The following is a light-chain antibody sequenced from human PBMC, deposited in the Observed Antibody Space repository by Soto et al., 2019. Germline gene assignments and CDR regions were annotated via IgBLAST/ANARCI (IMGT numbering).Light chain of an antibody. CDR2: ATS. J-gene: IGKJ1*01. CDR1: QSVSSN. CDR3: QQSNNWPPWT. V-gene: IGKV3-15*01. Sequence: EIVMTQSPATLSVSPGERATLSCRASQSVSSNLAWYQQKPGQAPRLLIYATSTRATGIPARFSGSGSGTEFTLTISSLQSEDFAVYYCQQSNNWPPWTFGQGTKGEIK.